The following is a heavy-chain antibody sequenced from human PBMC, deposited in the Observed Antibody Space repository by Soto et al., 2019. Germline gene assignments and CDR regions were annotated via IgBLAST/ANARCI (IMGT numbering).Heavy chain of an antibody. CDR1: GGSISSSRYY. J-gene: IGHJ5*02. CDR3: ARTYDSSAYYWFDP. CDR2: IYYSGST. Sequence: PSETLSLTCTVSGGSISSSRYYWGWIRQPPGKGLEWIGTIYYSGSTYYNPSLKSRVTISVDTSKNQFSLKLSSVTAADTAVYYCARTYDSSAYYWFDPWGQRTLVTVSS. V-gene: IGHV4-39*01. D-gene: IGHD3-22*01.